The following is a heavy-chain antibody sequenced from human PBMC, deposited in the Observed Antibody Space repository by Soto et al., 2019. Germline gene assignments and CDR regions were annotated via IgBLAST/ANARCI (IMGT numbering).Heavy chain of an antibody. D-gene: IGHD3-10*01. Sequence: EVQLVQSGAEVKKPGESLRISCKGSGYSFTSYWISWVRQMPGKGLEWMGRIDPSDSYTNYSPSFQGHVTISADKSISTAYLQWSSLKASDTAMYYCASIPPGSGSGSYYGFDYWGQGTLVTVSS. V-gene: IGHV5-10-1*01. J-gene: IGHJ4*02. CDR2: IDPSDSYT. CDR1: GYSFTSYW. CDR3: ASIPPGSGSGSYYGFDY.